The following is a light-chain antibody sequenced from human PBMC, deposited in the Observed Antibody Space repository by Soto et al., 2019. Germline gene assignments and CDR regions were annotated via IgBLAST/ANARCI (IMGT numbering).Light chain of an antibody. V-gene: IGLV2-14*03. CDR1: SSDVGAYKY. CDR2: DVT. Sequence: QSVLTQPASVSGSPGQSITISCTGTSSDVGAYKYVSWYQQHPGKAPKLMIYDVTNWPSGVSNRFSGSKSGNTASLTISGLQAEDEADYYCNSFTTTSAYVFGSGTKVTVL. CDR3: NSFTTTSAYV. J-gene: IGLJ1*01.